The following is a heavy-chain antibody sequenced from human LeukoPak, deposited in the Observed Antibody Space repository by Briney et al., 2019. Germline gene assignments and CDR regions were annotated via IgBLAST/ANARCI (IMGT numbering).Heavy chain of an antibody. CDR3: AKDQRFCSGGYCYGWFDP. CDR2: ISVSGDIT. J-gene: IGHJ5*02. Sequence: GGSLRLSCAASGFTFSAYGMGWVRPAPGKGLEWVSAISVSGDITNYADSVKGRFTISRDNSKNTVSLQMNGLRAEGTALYYCAKDQRFCSGGYCYGWFDPWGQGTLVTVSS. CDR1: GFTFSAYG. D-gene: IGHD2-15*01. V-gene: IGHV3-23*01.